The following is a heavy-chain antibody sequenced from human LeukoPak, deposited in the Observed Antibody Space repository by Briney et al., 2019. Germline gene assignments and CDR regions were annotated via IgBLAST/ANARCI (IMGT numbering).Heavy chain of an antibody. Sequence: SVKVSCNASGGTFSSYAISWVRQAPGQGLEWMGGIIPIFGTANYAQKFQGRVTITTDESTSTAYMELSSLRSEDTAVYYCARNVYSGYDFRFDYWGQGTLVTVSS. CDR1: GGTFSSYA. CDR2: IIPIFGTA. J-gene: IGHJ4*02. D-gene: IGHD5-12*01. V-gene: IGHV1-69*05. CDR3: ARNVYSGYDFRFDY.